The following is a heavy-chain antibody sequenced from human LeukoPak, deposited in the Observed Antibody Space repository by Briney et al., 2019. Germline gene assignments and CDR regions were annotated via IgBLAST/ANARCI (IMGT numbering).Heavy chain of an antibody. CDR1: GGSISTSNYY. CDR3: ARDRGTWNDDGFDY. V-gene: IGHV4-39*07. Sequence: SETLSLTCTVSGGSISTSNYYWGWIRQPPGKGLEWIGNIFYSGSTYYSPSLRSRVTISLDTSRNQFSLKLSSVTAADTAVYYCARDRGTWNDDGFDYWGQGTLVTVSS. CDR2: IFYSGST. J-gene: IGHJ4*02. D-gene: IGHD1-1*01.